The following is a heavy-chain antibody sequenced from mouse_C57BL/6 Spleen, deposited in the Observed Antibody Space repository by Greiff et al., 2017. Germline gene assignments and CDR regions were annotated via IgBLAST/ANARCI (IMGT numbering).Heavy chain of an antibody. D-gene: IGHD2-5*01. CDR3: ARGSNYVRGGNAMDY. CDR2: INPSSGYT. V-gene: IGHV1-4*01. Sequence: QVQLQQSGAELARPGASVKMSCKASGYTFTSYTMHWVKQRPGQGLEWIGYINPSSGYTKYNQKFKDKATLTADKSSSTAYMQLSSLTSEDSAVYYCARGSNYVRGGNAMDYWGQGTSVTVSS. CDR1: GYTFTSYT. J-gene: IGHJ4*01.